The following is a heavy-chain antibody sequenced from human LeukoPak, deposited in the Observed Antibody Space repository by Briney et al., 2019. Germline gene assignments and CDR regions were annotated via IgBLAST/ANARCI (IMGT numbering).Heavy chain of an antibody. D-gene: IGHD6-6*01. CDR1: GYTFTDYS. J-gene: IGHJ4*02. CDR3: ARVGRAARHFDY. V-gene: IGHV1-2*02. CDR2: INPNSGGT. Sequence: ASVKVSCKASGYTFTDYSMDWVRQAPGQGLEWMGWINPNSGGTNYAQKFQGRVTMTRDTSISTAYMELSRLRSDDTAVYYCARVGRAARHFDYWGQGTLVTVSS.